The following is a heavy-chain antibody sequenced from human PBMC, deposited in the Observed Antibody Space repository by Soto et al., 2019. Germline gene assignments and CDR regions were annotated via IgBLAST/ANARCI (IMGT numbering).Heavy chain of an antibody. Sequence: ASVNVSCKASGYTFTSYYMHWVRQAPGQGLEWMGIINPSGGSTSYAQKFQGRVTMTRDTSTSTVYMELSSPRSEDTAVYYCARARGYSYGYSGYYFDYWGQGTLVTVSS. D-gene: IGHD5-18*01. CDR3: ARARGYSYGYSGYYFDY. CDR2: INPSGGST. V-gene: IGHV1-46*01. CDR1: GYTFTSYY. J-gene: IGHJ4*02.